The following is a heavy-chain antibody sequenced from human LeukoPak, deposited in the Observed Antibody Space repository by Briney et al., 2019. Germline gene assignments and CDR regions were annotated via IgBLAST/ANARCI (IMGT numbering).Heavy chain of an antibody. V-gene: IGHV1-2*02. CDR1: GYTFTGYY. Sequence: ASVTVSCKASGYTFTGYYIHWVRQAPGQGLEGMGWINPNSGGTNYAQKFQGRVTMTRDTSISTAYMELSRLTSDDTAVYYCARDAIVRDYSNSDYWGQGTLVTVSS. J-gene: IGHJ4*02. D-gene: IGHD4-11*01. CDR3: ARDAIVRDYSNSDY. CDR2: INPNSGGT.